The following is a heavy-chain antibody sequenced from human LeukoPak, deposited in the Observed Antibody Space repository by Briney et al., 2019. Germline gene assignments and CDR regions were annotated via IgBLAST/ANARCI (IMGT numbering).Heavy chain of an antibody. D-gene: IGHD1-26*01. Sequence: PSETLSLTCTVSGGSISSSSYYWGWIRQPPGKGLEWIGSIYYSGSTYYNPSLKSRVTISVDTSKNQFSLKLSSVTAADTAVYYCARVGSKSTRGSYLKGAFDIWGQGTMVTVSS. CDR2: IYYSGST. CDR1: GGSISSSSYY. J-gene: IGHJ3*02. CDR3: ARVGSKSTRGSYLKGAFDI. V-gene: IGHV4-39*07.